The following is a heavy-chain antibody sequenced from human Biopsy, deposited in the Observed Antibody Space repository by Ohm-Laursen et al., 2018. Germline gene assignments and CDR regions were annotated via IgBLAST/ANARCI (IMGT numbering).Heavy chain of an antibody. CDR3: AKGQAPDGYNYAFDI. D-gene: IGHD5-24*01. Sequence: RLSCAASGFNFDDFAMHWVRQTPGKGLGWVSGISWNSGRIAYADSVKGRFTISRDNAKNSLCLQMNSLRAEDTALYYCAKGQAPDGYNYAFDIWGQGTMLTVSS. CDR2: ISWNSGRI. V-gene: IGHV3-9*01. CDR1: GFNFDDFA. J-gene: IGHJ3*02.